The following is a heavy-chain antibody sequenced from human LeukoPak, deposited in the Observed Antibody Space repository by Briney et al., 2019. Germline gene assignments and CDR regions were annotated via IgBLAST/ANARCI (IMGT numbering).Heavy chain of an antibody. CDR1: GGSISSDNYY. J-gene: IGHJ5*02. V-gene: IGHV4-39*01. CDR2: IYYSGTT. CDR3: APPPYYYEANGYSVA. Sequence: SETLSLTCTVSGGSISSDNYYWGWIRQPPGKGLEWIGSIYYSGTTYYNPSLKSRVTISVDTSKNQFSLKLSSVTAADTALYYCAPPPYYYEANGYSVAWGQGTLVTVSS. D-gene: IGHD3-22*01.